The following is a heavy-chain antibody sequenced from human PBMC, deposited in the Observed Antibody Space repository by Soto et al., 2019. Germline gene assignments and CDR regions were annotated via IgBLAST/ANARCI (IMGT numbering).Heavy chain of an antibody. Sequence: ESLQISCKGSGYSFTSYWISWVRQMPGKVLEWMGRIDPSDSYTNYSPSFQGHVTISTDKSIGTAYLQWSSLKASDTAMYYCARRYCSSTSCPSNYYGMDVWGQGTTVTV. CDR1: GYSFTSYW. V-gene: IGHV5-10-1*01. CDR2: IDPSDSYT. J-gene: IGHJ6*02. CDR3: ARRYCSSTSCPSNYYGMDV. D-gene: IGHD2-2*01.